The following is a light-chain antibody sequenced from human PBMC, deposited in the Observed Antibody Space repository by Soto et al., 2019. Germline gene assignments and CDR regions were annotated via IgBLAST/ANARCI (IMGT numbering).Light chain of an antibody. Sequence: DIQMTQSPSTLSASVGDRVTITCRASQSFSSWLAWYQQKPGKAPKLLIYKASTLESGVPSRFSGSGSGTEFTLTISSLQPDDFATYDCQQYYTYPTFGGGTKVEIK. CDR1: QSFSSW. CDR3: QQYYTYPT. J-gene: IGKJ4*01. V-gene: IGKV1-5*03. CDR2: KAS.